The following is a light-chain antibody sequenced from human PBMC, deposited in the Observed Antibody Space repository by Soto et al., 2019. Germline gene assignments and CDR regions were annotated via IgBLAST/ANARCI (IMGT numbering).Light chain of an antibody. CDR2: EVS. V-gene: IGLV2-14*01. CDR3: SSYTSSSNHVV. Sequence: QSALTQPASVSGSPGHAITISCTGTSSDVGGYNYVSWYQQHPGKAPKLMIYEVSNRPSGVSNRFSGSKSGNTASLTISGLQAEDEADYYCSSYTSSSNHVVFGGGTKVTVL. J-gene: IGLJ2*01. CDR1: SSDVGGYNY.